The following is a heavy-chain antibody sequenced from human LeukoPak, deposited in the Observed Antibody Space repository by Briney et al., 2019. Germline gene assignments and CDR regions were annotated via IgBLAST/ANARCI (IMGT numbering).Heavy chain of an antibody. D-gene: IGHD3-22*01. J-gene: IGHJ4*02. CDR2: IYSGGST. CDR1: GFTITRNY. CDR3: ARGLHFRLYDSSGYYPY. Sequence: PGGSLRLSCAASGFTITRNYMTWVRQAPGKGLEWVSLIYSGGSTSYSDSVKGRFTISRDTSKETVYLQMDSLRAEDTAVYYCARGLHFRLYDSSGYYPYWGQGTLVTVSS. V-gene: IGHV3-53*01.